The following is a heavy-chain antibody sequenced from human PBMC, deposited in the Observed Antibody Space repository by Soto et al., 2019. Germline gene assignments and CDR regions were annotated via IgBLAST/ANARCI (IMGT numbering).Heavy chain of an antibody. CDR3: AKFTEPGYSSIWYYFEY. CDR1: VFIFIGYS. V-gene: IGHV3-21*06. Sequence: GWSLRLSCVCSVFIFIGYSMAWVRQAPGRGLEWVASISSRSTNIDYADSVKGRFSISRDNANNLVSLQMSSLRGEDTALYYCAKFTEPGYSSIWYYFEYWGQGTPVTVSS. CDR2: ISSRSTNI. J-gene: IGHJ4*02. D-gene: IGHD2-2*01.